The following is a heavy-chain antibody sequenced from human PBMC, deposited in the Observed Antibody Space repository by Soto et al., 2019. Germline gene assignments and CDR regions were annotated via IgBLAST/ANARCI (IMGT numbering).Heavy chain of an antibody. D-gene: IGHD1-1*01. V-gene: IGHV4-59*01. J-gene: IGHJ4*02. Sequence: PSEPMSLTCTVSGGYISSYYWSWIRQPPGKGLEWIGYIYYSGSTNYNPSLKSRVTISVDTSKNQFSLKLSSVTAADTAVYYCARRVAWNGLDYWGQGTLVTVSS. CDR3: ARRVAWNGLDY. CDR1: GGYISSYY. CDR2: IYYSGST.